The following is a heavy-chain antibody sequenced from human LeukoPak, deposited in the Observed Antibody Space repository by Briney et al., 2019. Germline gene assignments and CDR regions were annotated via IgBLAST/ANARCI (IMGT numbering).Heavy chain of an antibody. CDR1: GYNFNTYW. Sequence: GESLKISCKGCGYNFNTYWVAWVRQLPGKGLEWMGLIRPMNSDVRYSPSFQGQVAISADRSINTAYLQWSSLTASDTAMYYCASRPFETTVVPWDFYWGQGTQVTVSS. J-gene: IGHJ4*02. V-gene: IGHV5-51*01. D-gene: IGHD4-17*01. CDR2: IRPMNSDV. CDR3: ASRPFETTVVPWDFY.